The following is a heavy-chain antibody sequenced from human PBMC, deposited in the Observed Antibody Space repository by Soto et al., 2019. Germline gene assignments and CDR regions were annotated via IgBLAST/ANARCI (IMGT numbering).Heavy chain of an antibody. CDR3: ARYYGSEYYFDY. V-gene: IGHV4-59*12. J-gene: IGHJ4*02. CDR1: GGSISSYY. D-gene: IGHD3-10*01. Sequence: ASETLSLTCTVSGGSISSYYWSWSRQPPGKGLEWIGYIYYSGSTYYNPSLKSRVTISVDTSKNQFSLKLSSVTAADTAVYYCARYYGSEYYFDYWGQGTLVTVSS. CDR2: IYYSGST.